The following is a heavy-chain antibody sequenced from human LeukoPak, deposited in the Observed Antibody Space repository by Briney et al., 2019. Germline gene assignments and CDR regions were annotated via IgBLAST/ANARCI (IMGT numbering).Heavy chain of an antibody. CDR3: ARESEEGLDY. CDR2: INPNSGGT. J-gene: IGHJ4*01. D-gene: IGHD3-3*01. V-gene: IGHV1-2*02. CDR1: GYTFAGYY. Sequence: GASVKLSCKASGYTFAGYYMHWVRQAPGQGLEWMGWINPNSGGTNYAQKCQGRVTMTRDASISTAYMELSRLRSDDTAVYYCARESEEGLDYWGQGTLVTVSS.